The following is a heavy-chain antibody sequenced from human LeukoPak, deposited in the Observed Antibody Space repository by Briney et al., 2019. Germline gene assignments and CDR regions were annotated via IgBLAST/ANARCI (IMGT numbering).Heavy chain of an antibody. J-gene: IGHJ4*02. CDR1: GVSISSGGYA. Sequence: SQTLSLTCAVSGVSISSGGYAWRWIRQPPGKGLEWIGYIYHSGSTYYNPSVKSRFTISVDRTKNQFSLKLSSVTAADTAVYYCARGYCSSTSCYPTDYWGQGTLVTVSS. D-gene: IGHD2-2*01. CDR2: IYHSGST. CDR3: ARGYCSSTSCYPTDY. V-gene: IGHV4-30-2*01.